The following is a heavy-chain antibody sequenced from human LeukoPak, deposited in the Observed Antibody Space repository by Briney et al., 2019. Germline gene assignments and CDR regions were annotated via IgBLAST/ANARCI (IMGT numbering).Heavy chain of an antibody. CDR3: AREVGWSGKQLRFDP. CDR1: GYTFTGYY. J-gene: IGHJ5*02. V-gene: IGHV1-2*02. D-gene: IGHD3-3*01. CDR2: INPNSGGT. Sequence: ASVKVSCKASGYTFTGYYMHWVRQAPGQGLEWMGWINPNSGGTNYAQKFQGRVTMTRDTSISTAYMELSRLRSDDTAVYYCAREVGWSGKQLRFDPWGQGTLVTVSS.